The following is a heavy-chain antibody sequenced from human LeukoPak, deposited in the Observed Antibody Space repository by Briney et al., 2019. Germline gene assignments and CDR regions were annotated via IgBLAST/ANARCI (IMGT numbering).Heavy chain of an antibody. CDR2: IYSGGST. CDR3: ARDGSYARSFDY. D-gene: IGHD2-2*01. V-gene: IGHV3-53*01. J-gene: IGHJ4*02. CDR1: GFTVSVNY. Sequence: PGGSLRLSCAASGFTVSVNYTGWVRQAPGKGLEWVSVIYSGGSTYYADSVKGRFTISRDNSKNTVYLQMSSLRAEDTAVYYCARDGSYARSFDYWGQGTLVTVSS.